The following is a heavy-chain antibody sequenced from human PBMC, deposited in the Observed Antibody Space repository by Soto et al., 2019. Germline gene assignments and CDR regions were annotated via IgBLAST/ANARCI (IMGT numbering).Heavy chain of an antibody. V-gene: IGHV3-23*01. CDR3: VKDREGRAVSGTALDY. CDR2: ISGSGGST. Sequence: GGSQRLSCAASGFTFSSYAMSWVRQAPGKGLEWVSAISGSGGSTYYADSVKGRFTISRDNSKNTLYLQMNSLRAEDTAVYYCVKDREGRAVSGTALDYWGQGTLVTVSS. D-gene: IGHD6-19*01. J-gene: IGHJ4*02. CDR1: GFTFSSYA.